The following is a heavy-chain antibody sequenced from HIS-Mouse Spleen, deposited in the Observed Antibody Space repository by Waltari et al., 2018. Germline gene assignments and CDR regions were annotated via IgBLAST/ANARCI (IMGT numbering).Heavy chain of an antibody. Sequence: QLQLQESGPGLVKPSETLSLTCTVSGGSIRSRRYYWVWIRQPPGKGLEWIGSIYYSGSTYYNPSLKSRVTISVDTSKNQFSLKLSSVTAADTAVYYCAREERPAAGRFGYWGQGTLVTVSS. V-gene: IGHV4-39*07. CDR3: AREERPAAGRFGY. J-gene: IGHJ4*02. CDR1: GGSIRSRRYY. CDR2: IYYSGST. D-gene: IGHD6-13*01.